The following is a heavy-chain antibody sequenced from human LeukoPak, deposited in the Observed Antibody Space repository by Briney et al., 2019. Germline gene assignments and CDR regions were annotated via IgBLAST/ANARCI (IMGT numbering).Heavy chain of an antibody. CDR3: AREPGYYFYYMDV. CDR1: GYTFTSYG. CDR2: IIPIFGST. V-gene: IGHV1-69*06. J-gene: IGHJ6*03. Sequence: ASVKVSCKASGYTFTSYGISWVRQAPGQGLEWMGGIIPIFGSTKYAQKFQGRVTITADKSTSTAYMELSSLRSDDTAVYYCAREPGYYFYYMDVWGKGTTVTVSS.